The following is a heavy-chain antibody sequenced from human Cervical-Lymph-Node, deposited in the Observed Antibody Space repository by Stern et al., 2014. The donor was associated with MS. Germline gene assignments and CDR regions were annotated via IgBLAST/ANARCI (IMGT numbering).Heavy chain of an antibody. CDR1: GFTFSSYW. CDR2: IDSDGSTT. J-gene: IGHJ4*02. V-gene: IGHV3-74*02. Sequence: EVQLVESGGGLVQPGGSLRLSCAASGFTFSSYWMHWVRQAPGKGLVWVSRIDSDGSTTSYADSVKGRFTISRDHAKNTVYLQMNSLRAEDTAVYYCARAMSAMVRGVTDYWGQGTLVTVSS. CDR3: ARAMSAMVRGVTDY. D-gene: IGHD3-10*01.